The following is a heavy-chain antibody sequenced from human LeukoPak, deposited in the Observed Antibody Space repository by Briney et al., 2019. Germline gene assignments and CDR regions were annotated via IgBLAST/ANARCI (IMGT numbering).Heavy chain of an antibody. V-gene: IGHV4-61*01. CDR2: IYYSGST. D-gene: IGHD3-10*01. J-gene: IGHJ6*02. CDR1: GGSVSSGSYY. CDR3: ARVYYGSGSYRYYYGMDV. Sequence: SETLSLTCTVSGGSVSSGSYYWSWIRQPPGKGLEWIGYIYYSGSTNYNPSLKSRVTISVDTSKNQFSLKLSSVTAADTAVYYCARVYYGSGSYRYYYGMDVWGQGTTVTVSS.